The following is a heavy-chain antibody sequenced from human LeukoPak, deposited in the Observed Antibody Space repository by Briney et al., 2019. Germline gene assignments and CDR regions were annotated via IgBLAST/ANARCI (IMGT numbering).Heavy chain of an antibody. CDR2: IYYSGST. D-gene: IGHD4-17*01. CDR1: GGSISSYY. J-gene: IGHJ2*01. Sequence: PSETLSLTCTVSGGSISSYYWSWIRQPPGKGLEWIGYIYYSGSTNYNPSLKSRVTISVDTSKNQFSLKLSSVTAADTAVYYCARDKSPYGDYLPRYWYFDLWGRGTLVTVSS. V-gene: IGHV4-59*01. CDR3: ARDKSPYGDYLPRYWYFDL.